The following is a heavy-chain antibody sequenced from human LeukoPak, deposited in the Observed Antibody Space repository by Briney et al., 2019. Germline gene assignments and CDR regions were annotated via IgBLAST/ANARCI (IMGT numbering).Heavy chain of an antibody. CDR2: IYYSGST. J-gene: IGHJ4*02. CDR3: ASGPRPFDY. V-gene: IGHV4-39*01. CDR1: GGSISRSSYY. Sequence: SETLSLTCSVSGGSISRSSYYWGWICQPPGKGLEWIGSIYYSGSTYYNPSLKSRVTISVDTSKNQFSLKLSSVTAADTAVYYCASGPRPFDYWGQGTLVTVSS.